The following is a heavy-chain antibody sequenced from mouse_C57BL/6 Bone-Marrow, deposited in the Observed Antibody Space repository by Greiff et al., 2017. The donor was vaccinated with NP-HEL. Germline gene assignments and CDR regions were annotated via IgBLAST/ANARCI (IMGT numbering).Heavy chain of an antibody. J-gene: IGHJ4*01. Sequence: QVQLQQPGAELVMPGASVKLSCKASGYTFTSYWMHWVKQRPGQGLEWIGEIDPSDSYTNYNQKFKGKSTLTVDKSSSTAYMQLSSLTSEDSAVYYGARPDYGSPYYAMDYWGQGTSVTVSS. CDR3: ARPDYGSPYYAMDY. D-gene: IGHD1-1*01. CDR2: IDPSDSYT. CDR1: GYTFTSYW. V-gene: IGHV1-69*01.